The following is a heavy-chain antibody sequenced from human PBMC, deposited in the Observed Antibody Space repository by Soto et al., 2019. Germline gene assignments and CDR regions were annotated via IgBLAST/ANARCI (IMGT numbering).Heavy chain of an antibody. J-gene: IGHJ4*02. Sequence: EVQLVESGGGLIQPGGSLRLSCAASGFTVSSKYMSWVRQAPGKGLEWVSVIYSGGSTYYADSVKGRFTISRDNSKNTLYLQMNSLRGEDTAVYYCARLVGATYFDYWGQGTLVTVSS. CDR3: ARLVGATYFDY. V-gene: IGHV3-53*01. CDR2: IYSGGST. D-gene: IGHD1-26*01. CDR1: GFTVSSKY.